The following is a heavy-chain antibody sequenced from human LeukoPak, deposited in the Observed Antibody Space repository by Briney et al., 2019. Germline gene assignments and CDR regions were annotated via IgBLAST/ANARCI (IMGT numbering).Heavy chain of an antibody. J-gene: IGHJ4*02. V-gene: IGHV3-11*06. CDR2: ISSSSSYT. D-gene: IGHD4-17*01. CDR1: GFTFSDYY. Sequence: GGSLRLSCAASGFTFSDYYMSWIRQAPGKGLEWVSYISSSSSYTNYADSVKGRFTISRDNAKNSLYLQMNSLRAEDTAVYYCATTGGDYSTCAFDYWGQGTLVTVSS. CDR3: ATTGGDYSTCAFDY.